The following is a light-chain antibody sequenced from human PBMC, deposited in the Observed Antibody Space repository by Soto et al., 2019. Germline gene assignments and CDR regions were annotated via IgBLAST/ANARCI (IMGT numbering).Light chain of an antibody. CDR2: GAS. CDR3: QQYGRSPYT. CDR1: QSVSSSN. J-gene: IGKJ2*01. V-gene: IGKV3-20*01. Sequence: EIVLTQSPGTLSLSPGERATLSCRASQSVSSSNLAWYQQKPGQAPRLLIYGASSRATGIPDRFSGSGSGTDFTITITRLEPEDFAVYYCQQYGRSPYTFGQGTKLEIK.